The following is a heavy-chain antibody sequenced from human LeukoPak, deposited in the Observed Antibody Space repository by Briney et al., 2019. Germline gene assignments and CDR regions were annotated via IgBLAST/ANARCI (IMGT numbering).Heavy chain of an antibody. J-gene: IGHJ4*02. CDR1: AFTVSSNY. V-gene: IGHV3-66*01. Sequence: QSGGSLRLSCAASAFTVSSNYMSWVRQAPGKGLEWVSVIYSGSSTYYADSVKGGFTISRDNSKNTLYLQMNSLRAEDTAVYYCARDPELERGSFYYWGQGTLVTVSS. D-gene: IGHD1-1*01. CDR3: ARDPELERGSFYY. CDR2: IYSGSST.